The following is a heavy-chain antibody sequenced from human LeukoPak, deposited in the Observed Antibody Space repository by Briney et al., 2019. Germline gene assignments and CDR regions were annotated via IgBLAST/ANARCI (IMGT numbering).Heavy chain of an antibody. V-gene: IGHV3-30*02. CDR3: ARGWSEIAY. Sequence: GGSLRLSCAASGFTFSNYGVHWVRQAPGKGLEWVSFIRFDGSNKYYADSVKGRSTISRDNSKNTLYLQMNSLRAEDTAVYYCARGWSEIAYWGQGTLVTVSS. CDR2: IRFDGSNK. CDR1: GFTFSNYG. J-gene: IGHJ4*02. D-gene: IGHD6-13*01.